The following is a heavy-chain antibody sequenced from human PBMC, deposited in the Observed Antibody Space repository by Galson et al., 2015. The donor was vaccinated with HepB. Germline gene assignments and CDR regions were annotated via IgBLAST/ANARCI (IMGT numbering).Heavy chain of an antibody. Sequence: SLRLSCAASGFTFSDSYVSWIRQAPGKGPEWVSYISHDGVTKYFADSVKGRFAISRDNAKKSLFLEMNSLRVEDTAVYYCGRSAGWIDPWGQGTLVIVSS. D-gene: IGHD3-10*01. CDR1: GFTFSDSY. V-gene: IGHV3-11*01. CDR3: GRSAGWIDP. CDR2: ISHDGVTK. J-gene: IGHJ5*02.